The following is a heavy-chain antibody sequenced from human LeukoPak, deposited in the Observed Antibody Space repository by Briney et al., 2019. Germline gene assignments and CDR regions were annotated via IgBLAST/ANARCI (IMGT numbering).Heavy chain of an antibody. CDR1: GYTFTGYY. CDR2: INPNSGGT. J-gene: IGHJ4*02. V-gene: IGHV1-2*02. D-gene: IGHD2-15*01. CDR3: ARGDTLVVVAATFPYFDY. Sequence: VASVKVSCKASGYTFTGYYMHWVRQAPGQGLEWMGWINPNSGGTNYAQKFQGRVIMTRDTSISTAYMELSRLRSDDTAVYYCARGDTLVVVAATFPYFDYWGQGTLVTVSS.